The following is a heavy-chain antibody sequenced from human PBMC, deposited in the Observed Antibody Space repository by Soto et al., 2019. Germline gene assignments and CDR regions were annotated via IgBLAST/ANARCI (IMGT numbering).Heavy chain of an antibody. J-gene: IGHJ5*02. CDR1: GGTFSSYA. Sequence: ASVKVSCKASGGTFSSYAISWVRQAPGQGLEWMGGIIPIFGTANYAQKFQGRVTITADESTSTAYMELSSLRSEDTAVYYCARAPRPYCSGGSCYMGFDPWGQGTLVTVSS. D-gene: IGHD2-15*01. CDR3: ARAPRPYCSGGSCYMGFDP. CDR2: IIPIFGTA. V-gene: IGHV1-69*13.